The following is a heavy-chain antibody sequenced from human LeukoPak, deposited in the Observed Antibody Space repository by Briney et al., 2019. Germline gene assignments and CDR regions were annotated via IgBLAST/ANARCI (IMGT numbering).Heavy chain of an antibody. V-gene: IGHV4-4*09. CDR1: GGSISGYY. J-gene: IGHJ6*02. CDR2: IYTSEST. CDR3: ARHTRYYYGMDV. D-gene: IGHD2-2*02. Sequence: SQTLSLTCTVSGGSISGYYWSWIRQPPGKGLEWIGYIYTSESTNYNPSLKSRVTISVDTSKNQFSPKLSSVTAADTAVYYCARHTRYYYGMDVWGQGTTVTVSS.